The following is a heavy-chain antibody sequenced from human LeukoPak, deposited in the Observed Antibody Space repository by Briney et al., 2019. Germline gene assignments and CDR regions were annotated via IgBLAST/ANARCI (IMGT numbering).Heavy chain of an antibody. J-gene: IGHJ4*02. CDR2: ISSSSSYI. CDR3: ARSDSHPFDY. Sequence: TGGSLRLSCAASGLTYSSYSMNWVRQAPGKGLEWVSSISSSSSYIYYADSVKGRFTISRDNAKNSLYLQMNSLRAEDTAVYYCARSDSHPFDYWGQGTLVTVSS. CDR1: GLTYSSYS. V-gene: IGHV3-21*01.